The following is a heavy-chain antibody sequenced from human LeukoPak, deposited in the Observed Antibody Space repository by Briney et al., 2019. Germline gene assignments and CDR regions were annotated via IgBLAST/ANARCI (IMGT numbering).Heavy chain of an antibody. CDR3: ARAVSGYSYGFLY. J-gene: IGHJ4*02. CDR2: IYYSGNT. CDR1: GGSISSYY. Sequence: SETLSFTCTVSGGSISSYYWSWIRQPPGKGLEWIGYIYYSGNTNYNPSLKSRVTISVDTPKNQFSLKLSSVTAADTAVYYCARAVSGYSYGFLYWGQGALVTVSS. V-gene: IGHV4-59*01. D-gene: IGHD5-18*01.